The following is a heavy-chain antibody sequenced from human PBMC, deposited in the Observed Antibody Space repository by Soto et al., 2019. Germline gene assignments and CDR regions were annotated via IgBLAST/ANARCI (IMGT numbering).Heavy chain of an antibody. CDR2: MYSGGST. V-gene: IGHV3-53*01. J-gene: IGHJ6*02. CDR3: ATRHITMVRGGIIEDYYGRDV. CDR1: RFTHSSNY. D-gene: IGHD3-10*01. Sequence: PGGCLRLPGAPSRFTHSSNYMSWDRQAPGKGLEWVSVMYSGGSTDYADAVKGRFTISRDNSKNTLYLQMNSLRAEDTAVYYCATRHITMVRGGIIEDYYGRDVWGQGTTVAVSS.